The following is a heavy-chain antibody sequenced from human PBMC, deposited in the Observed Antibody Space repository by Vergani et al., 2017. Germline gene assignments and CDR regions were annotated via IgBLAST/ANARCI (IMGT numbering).Heavy chain of an antibody. V-gene: IGHV1-24*01. CDR1: GYTLTELS. Sequence: QVQLVQSGAEVKKPGASVKVSCKVSGYTLTELSMHWVRQAPGKGLEWMGGFDPEDGETIYAQKFQGRVTMTEDTSTDTAYMELRSLRSQDTAVYYCAARRINYYDSTRYYAFDIWGQGTMVTVSS. CDR3: AARRINYYDSTRYYAFDI. D-gene: IGHD3-22*01. J-gene: IGHJ3*02. CDR2: FDPEDGET.